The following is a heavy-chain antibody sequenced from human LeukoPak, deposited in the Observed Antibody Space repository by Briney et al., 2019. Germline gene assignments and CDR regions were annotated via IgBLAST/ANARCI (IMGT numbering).Heavy chain of an antibody. CDR3: ARARPRYYYYMDV. CDR1: GGSISSYY. CDR2: IYTSGST. Sequence: SETLSLTCTVSGGSISSYYWSWIRQPPGKGLEWIGYIYTSGSTNYNPSLKSRVTISVDTSKNQFSPKLSSVTAADTAVYYCARARPRYYYYMDVWGKGTTVTVSS. J-gene: IGHJ6*03. V-gene: IGHV4-4*09.